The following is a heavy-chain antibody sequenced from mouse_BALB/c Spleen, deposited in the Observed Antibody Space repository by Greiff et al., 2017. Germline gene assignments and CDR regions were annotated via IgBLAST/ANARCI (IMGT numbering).Heavy chain of an antibody. V-gene: IGHV1-63*01. D-gene: IGHD1-1*01. Sequence: SGAELVRPGTSVKISCKASGYAFTNYWLGWVKQRPGHGLEWIGDIYPGSGNTYYNEKFKGKATLTADKSSSTAYMQLSSLTSEDSAVYFCARDYYGSSYAMDYWGQGTSVTVSS. CDR1: GYAFTNYW. CDR2: IYPGSGNT. J-gene: IGHJ4*01. CDR3: ARDYYGSSYAMDY.